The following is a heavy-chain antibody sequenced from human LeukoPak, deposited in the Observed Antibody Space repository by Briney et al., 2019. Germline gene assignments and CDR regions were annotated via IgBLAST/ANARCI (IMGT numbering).Heavy chain of an antibody. Sequence: SQTLSLTCAISGDGVSSNSAAWIWIRQSPSRGLEWLGRTYYRSKWYNDYAVSVRSRITINPDTSNNHFSLQLSSVTPEDTAVYYCARASHGYNDYWGQGTLVTVSS. V-gene: IGHV6-1*01. J-gene: IGHJ4*02. D-gene: IGHD5-18*01. CDR2: TYYRSKWYN. CDR3: ARASHGYNDY. CDR1: GDGVSSNSAA.